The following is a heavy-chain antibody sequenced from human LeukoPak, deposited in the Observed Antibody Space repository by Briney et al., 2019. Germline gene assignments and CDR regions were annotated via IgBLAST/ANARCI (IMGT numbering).Heavy chain of an antibody. J-gene: IGHJ4*02. CDR1: GYTFTHYT. D-gene: IGHD3-22*01. CDR2: INTNTGNP. Sequence: ASVKGSCKGSGYTFTHYTINCVRQAPGQGLEWMGWINTNTGNPTYAQGFTGRFVFSLDTSVSTAYLQISSLKAEDTAVYYCAGYDSSLPWGQGTLVTVSS. CDR3: AGYDSSLP. V-gene: IGHV7-4-1*02.